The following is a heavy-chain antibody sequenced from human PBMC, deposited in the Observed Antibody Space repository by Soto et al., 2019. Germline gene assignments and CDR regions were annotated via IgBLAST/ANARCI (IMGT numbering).Heavy chain of an antibody. CDR3: AKDVLRFLEWLAFYGMDV. V-gene: IGHV3-30*18. Sequence: GGSLRLSCAASGFTFSKYALTWVRQAPGKGLEWVAVISYDGSNKYYADSVKGRFTISRDNSKNTLYLQMNSLRAEDTAVYYCAKDVLRFLEWLAFYGMDVWGQGTTVTVSS. J-gene: IGHJ6*02. CDR2: ISYDGSNK. CDR1: GFTFSKYA. D-gene: IGHD3-3*01.